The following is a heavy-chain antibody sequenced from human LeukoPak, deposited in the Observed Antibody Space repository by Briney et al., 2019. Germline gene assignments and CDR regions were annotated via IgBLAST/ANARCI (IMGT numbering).Heavy chain of an antibody. CDR1: GYTFTSYD. D-gene: IGHD3-3*01. CDR3: ARGQERFLEWFPRFDP. J-gene: IGHJ5*02. V-gene: IGHV1-8*03. Sequence: ASVKVSCKASGYTFTSYDINWVRQATGQGLEWMGWMNPNSGNTGYAQKFQGRVTITRNTSISTAYMELSSLRSEDTAVYYCARGQERFLEWFPRFDPWGQGTLVTVSS. CDR2: MNPNSGNT.